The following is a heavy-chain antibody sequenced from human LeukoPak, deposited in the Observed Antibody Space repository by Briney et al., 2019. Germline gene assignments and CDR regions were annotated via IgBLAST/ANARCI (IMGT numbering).Heavy chain of an antibody. CDR3: ARSRGNYCSGGSCYPLDQ. CDR1: GGSFSRYL. V-gene: IGHV4-34*01. J-gene: IGHJ4*02. Sequence: PSETLSLTCGVSGGSFSRYLWSWIRQSPGKGLEWIGEVSFPGTSNYSPSLKGRATISVGTSNTQFSLKLTSVTAADTAVYYCARSRGNYCSGGSCYPLDQWGQGILVIVSS. CDR2: VSFPGTS. D-gene: IGHD2-15*01.